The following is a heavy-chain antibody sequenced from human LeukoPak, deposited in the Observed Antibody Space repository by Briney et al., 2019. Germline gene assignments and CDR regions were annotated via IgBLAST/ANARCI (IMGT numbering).Heavy chain of an antibody. Sequence: PGGSLRLSCAASGFTSSTYTMHWVRQAPGKGLEWVAVMSYDGSNESYVDSVKGRFTISRDNSKSTLYLQMNSLRSEDTAVYYCARGGWGLAVAGYFDYWGQGTLVTVSS. J-gene: IGHJ4*02. CDR2: MSYDGSNE. D-gene: IGHD6-19*01. CDR1: GFTSSTYT. V-gene: IGHV3-30-3*01. CDR3: ARGGWGLAVAGYFDY.